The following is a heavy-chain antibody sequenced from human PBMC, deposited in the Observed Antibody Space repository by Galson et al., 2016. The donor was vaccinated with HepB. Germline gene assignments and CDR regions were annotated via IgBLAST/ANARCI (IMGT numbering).Heavy chain of an antibody. Sequence: SETLSLTCTVSGGSISTYYWIWIRLPPEKGLEWIGYIYYSGNTQYNPSLRSRVTMSVDTSKDQFSLKLRSVTAADTAVYFCARAGAAYGFDIWGQGTMVSVSS. J-gene: IGHJ3*02. CDR3: ARAGAAYGFDI. CDR1: GGSISTYY. CDR2: IYYSGNT. V-gene: IGHV4-59*01. D-gene: IGHD4-17*01.